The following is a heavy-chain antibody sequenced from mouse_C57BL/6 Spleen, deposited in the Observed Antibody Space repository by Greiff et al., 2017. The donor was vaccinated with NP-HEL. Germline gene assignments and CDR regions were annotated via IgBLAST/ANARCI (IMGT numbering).Heavy chain of an antibody. CDR1: GFTFSDAW. CDR3: TKYDGYYYAMDY. D-gene: IGHD2-3*01. Sequence: EVKLVESGGGLVQPGGSMKLSCAASGFTFSDAWMDWVRQSPEKGLEWVAEIRNKANNHATYYAESVKGRFTISRDDSKSSVYLQMNSLRAEDTGIYYCTKYDGYYYAMDYWGQGTSVTVSS. CDR2: IRNKANNHAT. J-gene: IGHJ4*01. V-gene: IGHV6-6*01.